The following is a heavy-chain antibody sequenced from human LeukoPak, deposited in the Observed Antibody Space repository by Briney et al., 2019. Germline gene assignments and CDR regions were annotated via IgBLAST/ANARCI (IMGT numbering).Heavy chain of an antibody. CDR2: INWKGGST. Sequence: PGGSLRLSCAASGFTFDDYDMSWVPHAPGKGLERVSGINWKGGSTGYADSVKGRITIARDNSKKSLYLQMNSLRVKDTAVYSCARGDGYKDAEYLQHWGQGTLVTVS. CDR1: GFTFDDYD. V-gene: IGHV3-20*04. CDR3: ARGDGYKDAEYLQH. J-gene: IGHJ1*01. D-gene: IGHD5-24*01.